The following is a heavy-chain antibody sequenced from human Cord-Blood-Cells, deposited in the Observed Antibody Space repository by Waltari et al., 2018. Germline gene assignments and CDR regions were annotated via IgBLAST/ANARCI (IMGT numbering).Heavy chain of an antibody. V-gene: IGHV4-59*01. Sequence: QVQLQESGPGLVKPSETLSLTCTVSGGSISSYYWRWIRQPPGKGLEWIGYIYYSGSTNYNPSLKSRVTISVDTSKNQFSLKLSSVTAADTAVYYCARAIAAAGAFDIWGQGTMVTVSS. J-gene: IGHJ3*02. CDR2: IYYSGST. CDR3: ARAIAAAGAFDI. CDR1: GGSISSYY. D-gene: IGHD6-13*01.